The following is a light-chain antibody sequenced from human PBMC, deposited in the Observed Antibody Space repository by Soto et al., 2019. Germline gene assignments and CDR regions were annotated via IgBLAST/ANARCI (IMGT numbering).Light chain of an antibody. CDR2: DVS. CDR1: SSDVGGYNY. Sequence: QSALTQPASVSGSPGQSITISCTGTSSDVGGYNYVSWYQQHPGKAPKLMIYDVSNRPSGVSNRFSGSKSGNKASLTISGRQAEDEADYYCSSYTRSSTLDVFGTGTKLTVL. CDR3: SSYTRSSTLDV. V-gene: IGLV2-14*01. J-gene: IGLJ1*01.